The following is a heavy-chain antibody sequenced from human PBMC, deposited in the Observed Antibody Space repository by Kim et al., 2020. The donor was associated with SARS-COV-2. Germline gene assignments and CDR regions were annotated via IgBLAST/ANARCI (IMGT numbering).Heavy chain of an antibody. J-gene: IGHJ6*02. D-gene: IGHD2-15*01. CDR2: ISSSSYI. CDR3: ARDLTGGGWSDNYYYYYGMDV. V-gene: IGHV3-21*01. Sequence: GGSLRLSCAASGFTFSSYSMNWVRQAPGKGLEWVSSISSSSYIYYADSVKGRFTISRDNAKNSLYLQMNSLRAEDTAVYYCARDLTGGGWSDNYYYYYGMDVWGQGTTVTVSS. CDR1: GFTFSSYS.